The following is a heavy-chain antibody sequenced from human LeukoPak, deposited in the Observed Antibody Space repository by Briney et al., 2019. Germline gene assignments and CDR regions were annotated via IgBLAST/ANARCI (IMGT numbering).Heavy chain of an antibody. J-gene: IGHJ3*01. V-gene: IGHV3-20*04. D-gene: IGHD2-15*01. CDR2: INWNGAST. Sequence: GGSLRLSCAASGFTFSSYAMSWVRQGPGKGLEWISGINWNGASTGYADSVKGRFTISRDNAKNSLYLQMSSLRAEDTALYYCARGGYCTGGSCYYQDAFDVWGQGTMVTVSS. CDR3: ARGGYCTGGSCYYQDAFDV. CDR1: GFTFSSYA.